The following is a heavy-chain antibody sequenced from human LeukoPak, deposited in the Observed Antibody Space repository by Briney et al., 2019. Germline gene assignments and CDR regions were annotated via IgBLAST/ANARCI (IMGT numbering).Heavy chain of an antibody. CDR2: ISISVSTI. CDR3: AKDIRIQLWGDDAFDI. D-gene: IGHD5-18*01. Sequence: GGSLRLSCSASGFTFSSYEMNWLRQAPGKGLEGVSYISISVSTIYYAYSVKVRFTMSRDNAKNSLYLQMNSLRAEDTALYYCAKDIRIQLWGDDAFDIWGQGTMVTVSS. CDR1: GFTFSSYE. J-gene: IGHJ3*02. V-gene: IGHV3-48*03.